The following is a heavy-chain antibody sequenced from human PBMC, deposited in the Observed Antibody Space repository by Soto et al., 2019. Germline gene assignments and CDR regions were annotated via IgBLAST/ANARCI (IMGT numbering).Heavy chain of an antibody. CDR3: AKGPGSSWYYPFDF. V-gene: IGHV3-7*01. CDR1: QISFSSYW. J-gene: IGHJ4*02. D-gene: IGHD6-13*01. Sequence: PGGSLRLSCVVSQISFSSYWMTWVRQAPGKGLECVANINQDGSEKYYEDSVKGRFTISRDNTKNSLYLHMNSLRAEDTAVYYCAKGPGSSWYYPFDFWGQGTLVPVSS. CDR2: INQDGSEK.